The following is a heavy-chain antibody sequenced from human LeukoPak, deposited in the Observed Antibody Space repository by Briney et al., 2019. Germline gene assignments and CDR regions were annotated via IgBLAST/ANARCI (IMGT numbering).Heavy chain of an antibody. V-gene: IGHV3-33*01. D-gene: IGHD3-10*01. J-gene: IGHJ4*02. CDR1: GFTFSSYG. Sequence: GGSLRLSCAASGFTFSSYGMHWVRQAPGKGLEWVAGIWYDGSDKVYADSVKGRFTISRDNSKKTLYLQMNSLRADDTAVYYCARRNGDYSAPGSLSKNVCYFDYWGQGTLVTVSS. CDR2: IWYDGSDK. CDR3: ARRNGDYSAPGSLSKNVCYFDY.